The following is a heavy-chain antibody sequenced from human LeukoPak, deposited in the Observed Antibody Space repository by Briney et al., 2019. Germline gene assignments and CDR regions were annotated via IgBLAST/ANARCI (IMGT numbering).Heavy chain of an antibody. D-gene: IGHD6-6*01. CDR2: IGTAGDT. Sequence: GGSLRLSCAASGFTFSSYDMHWVRQATGKGLEWVSAIGTAGDTYYPGSVKGRLTISRENAKNSLYLQMNSLRAEDTAVYYCARGPKSFEYSSSSGVWSYYYYGMDVWGQGTTVTVSS. V-gene: IGHV3-13*01. CDR3: ARGPKSFEYSSSSGVWSYYYYGMDV. J-gene: IGHJ6*02. CDR1: GFTFSSYD.